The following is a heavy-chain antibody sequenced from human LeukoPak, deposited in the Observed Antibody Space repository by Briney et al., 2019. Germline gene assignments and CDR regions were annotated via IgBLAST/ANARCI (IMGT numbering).Heavy chain of an antibody. D-gene: IGHD3-10*01. Sequence: GGSLRLSCAASGFTFSSYWMHWVRQAPGKGLVWVSRINSDGSSTSYADSVKGRFTISRDNAKNTLYLQMNSLRAEDTAVYYCAKSKGEERYYYGSGSSTDDYWGQGTLVTVSS. J-gene: IGHJ4*02. CDR3: AKSKGEERYYYGSGSSTDDY. CDR2: INSDGSST. V-gene: IGHV3-74*01. CDR1: GFTFSSYW.